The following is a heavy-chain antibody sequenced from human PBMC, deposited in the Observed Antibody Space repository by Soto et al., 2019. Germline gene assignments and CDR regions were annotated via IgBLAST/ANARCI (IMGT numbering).Heavy chain of an antibody. J-gene: IGHJ2*01. CDR3: ARPLWRNDYNWGYFDL. CDR1: GFTFSSYA. V-gene: IGHV3-30-3*01. D-gene: IGHD4-4*01. Sequence: QVQLVESGGGVVQPGRSLRLSCAASGFTFSSYAMHWVRQAPGKGLEWVAVISYDGSNKYYADSVKGRFTISRDNSENTLYLQMNSLRAEDTAVYYCARPLWRNDYNWGYFDLWGRGTLVTVSS. CDR2: ISYDGSNK.